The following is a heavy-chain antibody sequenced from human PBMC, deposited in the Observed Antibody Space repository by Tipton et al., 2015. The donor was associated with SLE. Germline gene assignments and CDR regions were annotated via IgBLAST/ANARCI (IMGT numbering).Heavy chain of an antibody. V-gene: IGHV7-4-1*02. J-gene: IGHJ4*02. CDR1: GYTFTNYA. CDR2: INTNTGNP. Sequence: QSGAEVKKPGASVKVSCKASGYTFTNYAMNWVRQAPGQGLEWMGWINTNTGNPTYAQGFTGRFVFSLDTSVSTAYLQISSLKAEDTAVYYCARDPYFSSTICHADYWGQGTLVTVSS. CDR3: ARDPYFSSTICHADY. D-gene: IGHD2-2*01.